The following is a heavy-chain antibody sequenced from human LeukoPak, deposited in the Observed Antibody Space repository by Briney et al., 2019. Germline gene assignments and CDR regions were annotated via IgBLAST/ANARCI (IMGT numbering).Heavy chain of an antibody. J-gene: IGHJ5*02. Sequence: ASVTVSCTASGYTFTIYGISWVRQAPGQGLEWMGWISAYNGNTNYAQKLQGRVTMTTDTSTSTAYMELRSLRSDDTAVYYCARVPSGVTTVWFDPWGQGTLVTVSS. CDR3: ARVPSGVTTVWFDP. CDR1: GYTFTIYG. V-gene: IGHV1-18*01. D-gene: IGHD4-11*01. CDR2: ISAYNGNT.